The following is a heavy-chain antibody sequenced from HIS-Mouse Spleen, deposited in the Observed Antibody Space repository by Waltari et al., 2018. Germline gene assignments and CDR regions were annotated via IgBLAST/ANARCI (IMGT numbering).Heavy chain of an antibody. Sequence: QVQLVESGGGVVQPGRSLRLAGAVSGFTLSSYGMHWVRQAQGKGLEWVAVISYDGSNKYYADSVKGRFTISRDNSKNTLYLQMNSLRAEDTAVYYCAKASSGWLDYWGQGTLVTVSS. CDR1: GFTLSSYG. V-gene: IGHV3-30*18. CDR3: AKASSGWLDY. CDR2: ISYDGSNK. J-gene: IGHJ4*02. D-gene: IGHD6-19*01.